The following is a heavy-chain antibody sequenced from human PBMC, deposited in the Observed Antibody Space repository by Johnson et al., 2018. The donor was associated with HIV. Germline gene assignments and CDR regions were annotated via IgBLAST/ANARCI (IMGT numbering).Heavy chain of an antibody. Sequence: VQVVESGGGVVQPGGSLRLSCAASGFTFNNYGMHWVRQAPGKGLEWVAVIWYDGRNKYYAESVKGRITISRDNSKNTLYLQMNSLRAEDTAVYYCAKGEAQEGWIQVGSYAFDFWGRGTMVTVSS. D-gene: IGHD5-12*01. CDR1: GFTFNNYG. J-gene: IGHJ3*01. CDR3: AKGEAQEGWIQVGSYAFDF. V-gene: IGHV3-33*03. CDR2: IWYDGRNK.